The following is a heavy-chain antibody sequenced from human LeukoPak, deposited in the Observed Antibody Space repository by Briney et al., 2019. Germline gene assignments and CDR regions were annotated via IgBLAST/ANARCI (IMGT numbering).Heavy chain of an antibody. CDR2: IFGSGGST. D-gene: IGHD6-19*01. CDR3: AKTTIGYSSGRYPGWPVDY. Sequence: GGSLRHSCAASGFTFSSYAMYWVREAPGKGLEWVSGIFGSGGSTHYADSVKGRFTISRDNSQNTVYLQMNSLRAEDTAVYYCAKTTIGYSSGRYPGWPVDYWGQGTLVTVSS. J-gene: IGHJ4*02. V-gene: IGHV3-23*01. CDR1: GFTFSSYA.